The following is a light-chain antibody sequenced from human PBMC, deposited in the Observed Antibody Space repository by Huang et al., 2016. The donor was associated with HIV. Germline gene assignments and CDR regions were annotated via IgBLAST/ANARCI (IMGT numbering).Light chain of an antibody. CDR3: QQRSNWPPMT. CDR2: DAS. Sequence: EIVLTQSPPTLSLSPGERATLSCRASQSFSSYLAWYQQKPGQAPRLLIYDASSGATGIPARFSGSGSGTDFTLTISSLEPEDFAVYYCQQRSNWPPMTFGQGTKVEIK. CDR1: QSFSSY. J-gene: IGKJ1*01. V-gene: IGKV3-11*01.